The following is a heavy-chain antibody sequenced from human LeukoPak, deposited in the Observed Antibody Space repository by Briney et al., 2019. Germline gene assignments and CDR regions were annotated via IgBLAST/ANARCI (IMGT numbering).Heavy chain of an antibody. V-gene: IGHV3-30*18. CDR3: AKEMGVAAAGLDAFDI. J-gene: IGHJ3*02. CDR2: ISYDGSNK. D-gene: IGHD6-13*01. Sequence: PGGSLRLSCAASGFIFSSYGMHWVRQAPAKGLEWVAVISYDGSNKYYADSVKGRFTISRDNSKNTLYLQMNSLRAEDTAVYYCAKEMGVAAAGLDAFDIWGQGTMVTVSS. CDR1: GFIFSSYG.